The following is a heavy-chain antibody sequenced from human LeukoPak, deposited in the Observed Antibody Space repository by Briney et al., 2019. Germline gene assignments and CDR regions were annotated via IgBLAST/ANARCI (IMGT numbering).Heavy chain of an antibody. D-gene: IGHD2-15*01. CDR3: AKTGHCSGGSCLYLFDY. Sequence: GGSLRLSCAASGFTFSSYAMSWVRQAPGKGLEWVSAISGSGGSTYYADSVKGRFTISRDNSKNTLYLQMNSLRAEDTAVYYCAKTGHCSGGSCLYLFDYWGQGTLVTVSS. CDR1: GFTFSSYA. V-gene: IGHV3-23*01. CDR2: ISGSGGST. J-gene: IGHJ4*02.